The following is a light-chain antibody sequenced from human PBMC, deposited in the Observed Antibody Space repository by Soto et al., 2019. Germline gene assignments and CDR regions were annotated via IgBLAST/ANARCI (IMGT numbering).Light chain of an antibody. V-gene: IGKV3-11*01. J-gene: IGKJ4*01. Sequence: ETVMTQSPATLSVSPGERASLSCRASQSVSTNVAWYQQKPGQAPRLLIYDASNRATGIPARFSGSGSGTDFTLAISSLEPEDFAVYYCQQRSNWPPVTFGGGTKVDIK. CDR3: QQRSNWPPVT. CDR2: DAS. CDR1: QSVSTN.